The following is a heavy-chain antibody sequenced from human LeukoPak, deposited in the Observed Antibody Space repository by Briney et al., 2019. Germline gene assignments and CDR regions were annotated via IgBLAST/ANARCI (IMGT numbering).Heavy chain of an antibody. Sequence: GASVKVSCKASGYTFTSYAMNWVRQAPGQGLEWMGWINTNTGNPTYAQGFTGRFVFSLDTSVSTAYLQISSLKAEDTAVYYCAREYCSGGSCDLNWFDPWGQGTLVTVSS. CDR1: GYTFTSYA. D-gene: IGHD2-15*01. CDR3: AREYCSGGSCDLNWFDP. V-gene: IGHV7-4-1*02. CDR2: INTNTGNP. J-gene: IGHJ5*02.